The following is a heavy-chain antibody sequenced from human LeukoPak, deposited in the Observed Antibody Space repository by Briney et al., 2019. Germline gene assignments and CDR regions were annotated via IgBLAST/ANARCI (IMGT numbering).Heavy chain of an antibody. J-gene: IGHJ4*02. Sequence: GGSLRLSCTASGFTFNNHAMNWVRQAPGKGLEWVSFIFSSSTYIYYTDSVKGRFTISRDNARNSLYLQMDNLRAEDTGVYYCARDFYDGFALDYWGQGTLVTVSS. CDR2: IFSSSTYI. CDR1: GFTFNNHA. D-gene: IGHD2/OR15-2a*01. CDR3: ARDFYDGFALDY. V-gene: IGHV3-21*03.